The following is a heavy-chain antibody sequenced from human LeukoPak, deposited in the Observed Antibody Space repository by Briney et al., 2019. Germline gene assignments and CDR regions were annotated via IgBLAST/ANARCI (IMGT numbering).Heavy chain of an antibody. J-gene: IGHJ6*02. V-gene: IGHV3-9*01. CDR1: GFTFGDYA. Sequence: GRSLRLSCAASGFTFGDYAMHWVRQAPGKGLEWVSGISWNSGSICYADSVKGRFTISRDNAKNSLYLQMNSLRAEDTALYYCAKAGWYPPFSYYYYYGMDVWGQGPTVTVSS. CDR3: AKAGWYPPFSYYYYYGMDV. D-gene: IGHD6-19*01. CDR2: ISWNSGSI.